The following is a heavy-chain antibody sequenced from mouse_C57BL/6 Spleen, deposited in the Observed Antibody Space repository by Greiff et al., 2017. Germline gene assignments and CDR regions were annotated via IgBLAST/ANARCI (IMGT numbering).Heavy chain of an antibody. J-gene: IGHJ1*03. CDR2: IYPGDGDT. CDR1: GYAFSSYW. Sequence: QVHVKQSGAELVKPGASVKISCKASGYAFSSYWMNWVKQRPGKGLEWIGQIYPGDGDTNYNGKFKGKATLTADKSSSTAYMQLSSLTSEDSAVYFCARIPYYYGSSYWYCDVWGTGTTVTVSS. D-gene: IGHD1-1*01. CDR3: ARIPYYYGSSYWYCDV. V-gene: IGHV1-80*01.